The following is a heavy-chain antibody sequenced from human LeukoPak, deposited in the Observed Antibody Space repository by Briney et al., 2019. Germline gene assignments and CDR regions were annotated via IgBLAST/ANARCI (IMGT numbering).Heavy chain of an antibody. V-gene: IGHV1-2*06. Sequence: GVSVKVSFKASGYTFTACSIHWVWQAPGQGLEWVGRINPNSDGTDYAQKYQGRVTMTRETSISAAYMELSGLRSENTAIYDGARDPCSSSGCYEAFDPWGQGALVTVFS. CDR2: INPNSDGT. D-gene: IGHD2-2*01. J-gene: IGHJ5*02. CDR3: ARDPCSSSGCYEAFDP. CDR1: GYTFTACS.